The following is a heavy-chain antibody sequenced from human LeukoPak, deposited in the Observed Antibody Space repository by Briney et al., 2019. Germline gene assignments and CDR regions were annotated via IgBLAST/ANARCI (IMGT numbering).Heavy chain of an antibody. CDR1: GGSISSGDYY. CDR3: ARGGATHNWFDP. D-gene: IGHD1-26*01. CDR2: IYYSGST. Sequence: PSETLSLTCTVSGGSISSGDYYWRWIRQPPGKGLEWIAYIYYSGSTYYNPSLKSRVTISVDTSKNQFSLKLSSVSAADTAVYYCARGGATHNWFDPWGQGTLVTVSS. J-gene: IGHJ5*02. V-gene: IGHV4-30-4*01.